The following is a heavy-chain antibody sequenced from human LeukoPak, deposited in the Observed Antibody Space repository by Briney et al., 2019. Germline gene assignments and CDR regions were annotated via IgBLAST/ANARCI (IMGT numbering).Heavy chain of an antibody. J-gene: IGHJ3*02. Sequence: SETLSLTCTVSGGSFSSSSYYWGWIRQPPGKGLEWIGSMYYSGSTYYNASLRSRVTISVDTSKNQFSLKLSSVTAADTAVYYCARHFDRDGYKSNAFDIWGQGTMVTVSS. CDR1: GGSFSSSSYY. CDR3: ARHFDRDGYKSNAFDI. CDR2: MYYSGST. D-gene: IGHD5-24*01. V-gene: IGHV4-39*01.